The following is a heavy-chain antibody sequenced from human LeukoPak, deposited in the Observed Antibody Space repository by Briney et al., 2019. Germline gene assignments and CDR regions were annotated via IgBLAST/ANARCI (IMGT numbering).Heavy chain of an antibody. V-gene: IGHV3-23*01. J-gene: IGHJ4*02. D-gene: IGHD3-10*01. Sequence: PGGSLRLSCVVSGITLSNYAMSWVRQAPGKGLEWVSGISGSGGGTNYADSVKGRSTISRDNSMNTLYLQMNSLRAEDTAVYFCARRGIVIRGLLIIGFHKEAYYFDYWGQGILVTVSS. CDR2: ISGSGGGT. CDR1: GITLSNYA. CDR3: ARRGIVIRGLLIIGFHKEAYYFDY.